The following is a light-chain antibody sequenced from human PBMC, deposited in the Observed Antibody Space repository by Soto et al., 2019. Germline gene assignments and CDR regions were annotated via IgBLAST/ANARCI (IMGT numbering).Light chain of an antibody. V-gene: IGKV1-5*01. CDR2: EAS. Sequence: DIQMTQSPSTLSGSVGDRVTITCRASQTISSWLAWYQQKPGKAPKLLIYEASGLQSGVPSRFSGSGSETEFTLTISRLQPDDFATYFCHSRAFGQGTRLEIK. CDR3: HSRA. J-gene: IGKJ5*01. CDR1: QTISSW.